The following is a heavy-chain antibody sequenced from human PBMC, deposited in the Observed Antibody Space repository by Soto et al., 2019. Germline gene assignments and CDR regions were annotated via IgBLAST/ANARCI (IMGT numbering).Heavy chain of an antibody. J-gene: IGHJ5*02. CDR3: ARHSDIVVVPAEGNWFDP. D-gene: IGHD2-2*01. CDR1: GYSFTSYW. Sequence: PGESLKISCKGSGYSFTSYWISWVRQMPGKGLEWMGRIDPSDSYTNYSPSFQDHVTISADKSISTAYLQWSSLKASDTAMYYCARHSDIVVVPAEGNWFDPWGQGTLVTVSS. V-gene: IGHV5-10-1*01. CDR2: IDPSDSYT.